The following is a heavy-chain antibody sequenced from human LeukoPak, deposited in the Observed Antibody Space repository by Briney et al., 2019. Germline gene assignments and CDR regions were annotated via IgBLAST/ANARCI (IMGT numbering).Heavy chain of an antibody. J-gene: IGHJ3*02. CDR1: GYTFTSYG. CDR2: ISAYYGNT. V-gene: IGHV1-18*01. CDR3: ATRYYGGNSEDGIGDAFDI. Sequence: ASVKVSCKASGYTFTSYGISWVRQAPGQGLEWMGWISAYYGNTNYAQKLQGRVTMTTDTSTSTAYMELRSLRSDDTAVYYCATRYYGGNSEDGIGDAFDIWGQGTMVTVSS. D-gene: IGHD4-23*01.